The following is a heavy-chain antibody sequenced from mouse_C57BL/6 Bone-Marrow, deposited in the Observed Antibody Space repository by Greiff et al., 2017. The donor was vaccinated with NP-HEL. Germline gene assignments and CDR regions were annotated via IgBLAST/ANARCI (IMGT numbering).Heavy chain of an antibody. CDR1: GYTFTGYW. Sequence: QVQLQQSGAELMKPGASVKLSCKATGYTFTGYWIEWVKQRPGHGLEWIGEILPGSGSTTYNEKFKGKATFTADKSSNTAYMQLSSLTTQDSAISYCARGIYYGPFAYWGQGTRVTVSA. D-gene: IGHD2-1*01. J-gene: IGHJ3*01. V-gene: IGHV1-9*01. CDR2: ILPGSGST. CDR3: ARGIYYGPFAY.